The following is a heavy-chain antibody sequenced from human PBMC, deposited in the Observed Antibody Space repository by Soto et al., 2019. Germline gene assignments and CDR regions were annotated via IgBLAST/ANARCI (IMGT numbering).Heavy chain of an antibody. Sequence: SETLSLTCTVSGGSISSYYWSWIRQPPGKGLEWIGYIYYSGSTNYNPSLKSRVTISVDTSKNQFSLRLSSVTAADTAVYYCARPPMYVRSSYYYMDGGGKGNTVTVSS. D-gene: IGHD2-8*01. CDR2: IYYSGST. V-gene: IGHV4-59*08. CDR3: ARPPMYVRSSYYYMDG. J-gene: IGHJ6*03. CDR1: GGSISSYY.